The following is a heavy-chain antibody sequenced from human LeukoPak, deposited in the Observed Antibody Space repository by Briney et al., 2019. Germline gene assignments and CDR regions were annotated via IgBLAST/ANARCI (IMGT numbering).Heavy chain of an antibody. CDR2: IYYSGST. Sequence: KASETLSLTCTVSGGSISSGDYYWSWIRQPPGKGLEWIGYIYYSGSTYYNPSLKSRVTISVDTSKNQFSLELSSVTAADTAVYYCARVHDSSGYSDYWGQGTLVTVSS. V-gene: IGHV4-30-4*01. CDR1: GGSISSGDYY. CDR3: ARVHDSSGYSDY. J-gene: IGHJ4*02. D-gene: IGHD3-22*01.